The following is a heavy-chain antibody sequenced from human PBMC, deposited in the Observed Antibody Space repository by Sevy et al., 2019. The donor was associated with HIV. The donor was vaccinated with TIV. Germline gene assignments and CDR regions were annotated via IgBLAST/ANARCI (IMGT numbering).Heavy chain of an antibody. V-gene: IGHV3-15*01. CDR3: TTDPIRHDYRGFYYYYGMDV. Sequence: GGSLRLSCAASGFTFSNAWMSWVRQAPGKGLERVGRIKSNTDGGTTDYAAPVKGRLTIPRDDSKNTLYLQMNSLKTDDTAVYYSTTDPIRHDYRGFYYYYGMDVWGQGTTVTVSS. CDR2: IKSNTDGGTT. CDR1: GFTFSNAW. D-gene: IGHD4-4*01. J-gene: IGHJ6*02.